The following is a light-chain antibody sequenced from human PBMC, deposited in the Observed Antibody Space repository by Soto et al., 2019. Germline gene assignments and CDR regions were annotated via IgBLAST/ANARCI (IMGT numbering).Light chain of an antibody. CDR3: SSYTSSSPDWV. J-gene: IGLJ3*02. CDR2: EVS. CDR1: SSDVGGYNY. V-gene: IGLV2-14*01. Sequence: QSALTQPASVSGSPGQSITISCTGTSSDVGGYNYVSWYQQHPGKAPKLMIYEVSNRPSGVSNRFSGSKSGNTASLTISGLRAEDEADYYCSSYTSSSPDWVFGGGTKVTVL.